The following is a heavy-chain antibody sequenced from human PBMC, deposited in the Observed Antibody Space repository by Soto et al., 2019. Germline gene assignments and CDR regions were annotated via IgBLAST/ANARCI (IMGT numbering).Heavy chain of an antibody. J-gene: IGHJ3*02. V-gene: IGHV1-2*04. D-gene: IGHD3-22*01. CDR3: ARGGHYYDSSGYYPTGAFDI. Sequence: ASVKVSCKASGYTFTGYYMHWVRQAPGQGLEWMGWINPNSGGTNYAQKFQGWVTMTRDTSISTAYMELSRLRSDDTAVYYCARGGHYYDSSGYYPTGAFDIRGPGTMVTVSS. CDR2: INPNSGGT. CDR1: GYTFTGYY.